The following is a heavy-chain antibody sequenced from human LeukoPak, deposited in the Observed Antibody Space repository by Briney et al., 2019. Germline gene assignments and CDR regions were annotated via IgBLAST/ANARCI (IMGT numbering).Heavy chain of an antibody. CDR1: GFSFSSYS. V-gene: IGHV3-21*01. Sequence: NPGGSLRLSCAASGFSFSSYSMNWVRQAPGKGLEWVSSISSTSGYIYYADSVKGRFTISRDSAKNSLYLQINSLRAEDTAVYYCARGDGYNLKGYYFDFWGQGTLVTVSS. J-gene: IGHJ4*02. CDR3: ARGDGYNLKGYYFDF. CDR2: ISSTSGYI. D-gene: IGHD5-24*01.